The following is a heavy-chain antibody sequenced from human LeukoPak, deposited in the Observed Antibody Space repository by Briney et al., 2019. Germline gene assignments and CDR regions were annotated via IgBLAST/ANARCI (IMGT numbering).Heavy chain of an antibody. D-gene: IGHD6-19*01. CDR1: GGSISSYY. Sequence: PSETLSLTCTVSGGSISSYYWSWIQQPAGKGLEWIGRIYTSGSTNYNPSLKSRVTISVDKSKNQFSLKLSSVTAADTAVYYCARATIAVAGFPFDYWGQGTLVTVSS. CDR2: IYTSGST. J-gene: IGHJ4*02. CDR3: ARATIAVAGFPFDY. V-gene: IGHV4-4*07.